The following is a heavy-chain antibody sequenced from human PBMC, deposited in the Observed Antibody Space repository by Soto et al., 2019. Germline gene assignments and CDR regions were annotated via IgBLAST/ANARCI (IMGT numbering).Heavy chain of an antibody. D-gene: IGHD6-13*01. CDR3: VGGSGWLFDY. Sequence: QLVQSGGGLVQPGGSLRLSCAASEFSFSLHWMNWVRLGPGKGLEWVANINPDGSAKHYVDSVKGRFTISRDNTKKSVDLQMNNLRVEDTAVYYCVGGSGWLFDYWGQGTLVTVSS. V-gene: IGHV3-7*02. CDR1: EFSFSLHW. J-gene: IGHJ4*02. CDR2: INPDGSAK.